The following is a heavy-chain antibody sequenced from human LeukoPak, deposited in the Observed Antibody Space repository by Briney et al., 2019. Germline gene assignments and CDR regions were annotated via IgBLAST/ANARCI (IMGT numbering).Heavy chain of an antibody. CDR1: GFTLRSYG. J-gene: IGHJ3*02. CDR2: IRDDGSNK. D-gene: IGHD2-2*01. V-gene: IGHV3-30*02. Sequence: GVSLRLSCAASGFTLRSYGMHWVRQAPGKGPEWVSFIRDDGSNKYYVDSVKGRFTVSRDDSKDTLYLQLNSLRPEDTAVYYCAKDLHQVFDIWGQGTMVTVSS. CDR3: AKDLHQVFDI.